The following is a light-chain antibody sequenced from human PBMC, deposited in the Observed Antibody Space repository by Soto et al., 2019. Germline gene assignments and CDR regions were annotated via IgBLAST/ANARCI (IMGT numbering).Light chain of an antibody. Sequence: QSALTQPASVSGSPGQAITISCTGTSSDVGGYNYVSCYQQHPGKAPKLMIYDVSNRPSGVSNRFSGSKSGNTASLTISGLQAEDEADYYCSSYTSSTSYVFGTGTQLTVL. V-gene: IGLV2-14*01. CDR2: DVS. CDR3: SSYTSSTSYV. J-gene: IGLJ1*01. CDR1: SSDVGGYNY.